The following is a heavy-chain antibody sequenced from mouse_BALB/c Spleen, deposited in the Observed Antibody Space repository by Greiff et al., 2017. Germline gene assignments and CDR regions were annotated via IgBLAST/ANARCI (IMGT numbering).Heavy chain of an antibody. D-gene: IGHD1-1*02. Sequence: QVQLQQSGPGLVAPSQSLSITCTVSGFSLSSYSVHWVRQPPGKGLEWLGMIWGSGSTDYNSALKSRLSISKDNSKSQVFLKMNSLQTDDTAMYYCARNGGGKELYFDVWGAGTTVTVSS. J-gene: IGHJ1*01. CDR2: IWGSGST. CDR1: GFSLSSYS. V-gene: IGHV2-6-4*01. CDR3: ARNGGGKELYFDV.